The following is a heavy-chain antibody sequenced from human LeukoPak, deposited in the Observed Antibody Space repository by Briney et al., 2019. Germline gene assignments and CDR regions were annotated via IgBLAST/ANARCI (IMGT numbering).Heavy chain of an antibody. CDR3: ARVSSTITMVRGVIIMERYYFDY. V-gene: IGHV4-59*01. D-gene: IGHD3-10*01. Sequence: SETLSLTCTVSGGSISSYYWSWIRQPPGKGLEWIGYIYYSGSTNYNPSLKSRVTISVDTSKNQFSLKLSSVTAADTAVYYCARVSSTITMVRGVIIMERYYFDYWGQGTQVTISS. CDR2: IYYSGST. CDR1: GGSISSYY. J-gene: IGHJ4*02.